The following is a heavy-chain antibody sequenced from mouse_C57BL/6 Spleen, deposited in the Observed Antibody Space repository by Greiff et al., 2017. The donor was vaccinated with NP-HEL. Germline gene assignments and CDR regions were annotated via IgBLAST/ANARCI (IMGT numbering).Heavy chain of an antibody. CDR3: ARNPSSTTVVEGFAY. CDR2: IYPGDGDT. J-gene: IGHJ3*01. D-gene: IGHD1-1*01. V-gene: IGHV1-82*01. CDR1: GYAFSSSW. Sequence: VQLQQSGPELVKPGASVKISCKASGYAFSSSWMNWVKQRPGRGLEWMGRIYPGDGDTNYNGKFKGKATLTADKSSSTAYMQLSSLTSEDSAVYFCARNPSSTTVVEGFAYWGQGTLVTVAA.